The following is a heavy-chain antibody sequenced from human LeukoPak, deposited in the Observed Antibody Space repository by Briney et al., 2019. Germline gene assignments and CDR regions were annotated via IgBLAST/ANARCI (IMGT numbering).Heavy chain of an antibody. CDR3: ARDWGYYYGSGRPPRPYYYMDV. CDR1: GYTFTSYA. V-gene: IGHV7-4-1*02. CDR2: INTNTGNP. J-gene: IGHJ6*03. Sequence: ASVKVSCKASGYTFTSYAMNWVRQAPGQGLEWMGWINTNTGNPTYAQGFTGRFVFSLDTSVSTAYLQISSLKAEDTAVYYCARDWGYYYGSGRPPRPYYYMDVWGKGTTVTISS. D-gene: IGHD3-10*01.